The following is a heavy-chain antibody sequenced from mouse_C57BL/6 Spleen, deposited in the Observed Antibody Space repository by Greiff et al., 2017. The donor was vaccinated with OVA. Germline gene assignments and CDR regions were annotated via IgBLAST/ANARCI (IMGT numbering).Heavy chain of an antibody. J-gene: IGHJ4*01. CDR2: IWGGGST. CDR3: ARMEVVATDYAMDY. CDR1: GFSLTSYG. D-gene: IGHD1-1*01. Sequence: QVQLKESGPGLVQPSQSLSITCTVSGFSLTSYGVHWVRQSPGKGLEWLGVIWGGGSTDYNAAFISRLSISKDNSKSQVFFKMNSLQADDTAIYYCARMEVVATDYAMDYWGQGTSVTVSS. V-gene: IGHV2-2*01.